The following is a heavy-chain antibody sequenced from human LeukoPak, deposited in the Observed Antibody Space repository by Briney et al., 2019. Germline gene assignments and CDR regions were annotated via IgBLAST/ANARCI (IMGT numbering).Heavy chain of an antibody. J-gene: IGHJ6*02. Sequence: ASVKVSCMASGYTFTSYGISWVRQAPGQGLEWMGWISAYNGNTNYAQRLQGRVTMTKDTSTSTAYMEMRSLKSDDRGVYYCARDVNIVVANYGMDVWGQGTTVTVSS. CDR2: ISAYNGNT. CDR1: GYTFTSYG. CDR3: ARDVNIVVANYGMDV. V-gene: IGHV1-18*01. D-gene: IGHD2-2*01.